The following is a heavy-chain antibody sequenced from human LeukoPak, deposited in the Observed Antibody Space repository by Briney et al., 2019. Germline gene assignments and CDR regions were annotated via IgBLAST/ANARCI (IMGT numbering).Heavy chain of an antibody. CDR1: GFTFSSYA. V-gene: IGHV3-30*04. Sequence: GRSLRLSCGASGFTFSSYAMHWVRQAPGKGLEWVAVISYDGSNKYYADSVKGRFTISRDNSKNTLYLQMNSLRAEDTAVYYCARDLYSSGWYADYWGQGTLVTVSS. CDR3: ARDLYSSGWYADY. J-gene: IGHJ4*02. D-gene: IGHD6-19*01. CDR2: ISYDGSNK.